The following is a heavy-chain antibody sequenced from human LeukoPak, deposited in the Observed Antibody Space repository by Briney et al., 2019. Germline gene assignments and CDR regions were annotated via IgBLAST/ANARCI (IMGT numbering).Heavy chain of an antibody. J-gene: IGHJ4*02. D-gene: IGHD3-9*01. Sequence: GGSLRLSCAASGFTFDDYGMNWVRQAPGKGLEWVSGINWNGGSTGYADSVKGRFTISRDNAKNSLYLQMNSLRAEDTAVYYCAKRYFDWTQYYFDYWGQGTLVTVSS. CDR3: AKRYFDWTQYYFDY. V-gene: IGHV3-20*04. CDR2: INWNGGST. CDR1: GFTFDDYG.